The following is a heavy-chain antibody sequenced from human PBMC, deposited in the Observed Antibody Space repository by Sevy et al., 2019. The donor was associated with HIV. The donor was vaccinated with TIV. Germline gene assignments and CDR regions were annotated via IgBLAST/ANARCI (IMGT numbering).Heavy chain of an antibody. CDR1: GFIFSNYN. Sequence: GGSLRLSCAASGFIFSNYNMNWVRQAPGKGLEWVSSISIISSYIYYADSVKGRFTISRDNAKNSLYLQMNSLRAEDTAVYYCAGENYYDSTAYRFDYWGQGTLVTVSS. V-gene: IGHV3-21*01. CDR3: AGENYYDSTAYRFDY. CDR2: ISIISSYI. J-gene: IGHJ4*02. D-gene: IGHD3-22*01.